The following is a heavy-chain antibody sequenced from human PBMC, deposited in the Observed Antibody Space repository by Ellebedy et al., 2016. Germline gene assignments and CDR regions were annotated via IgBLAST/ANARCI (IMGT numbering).Heavy chain of an antibody. CDR3: ARSLGESYYNDAFDI. CDR2: ISSSSSYI. V-gene: IGHV3-21*05. D-gene: IGHD1-26*01. Sequence: GESLKISXAASGFTFSSYSMNWVRQAPGKGLEWVSYISSSSSYIYYADSVKGRFTISRDNAKNSLYLQMNSLRAEDTAVYYCARSLGESYYNDAFDIWGQGTMVTVSS. J-gene: IGHJ3*02. CDR1: GFTFSSYS.